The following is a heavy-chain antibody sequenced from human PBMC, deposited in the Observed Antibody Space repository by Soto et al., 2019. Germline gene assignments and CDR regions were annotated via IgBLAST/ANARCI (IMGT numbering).Heavy chain of an antibody. Sequence: DVQLVESGGGFIQPGGSLRLSCAASGFSFGEYEMNWVRQAPGQGLEWVSYINQYGKITYYADSVKGRFTISRDDAKNSLFLQMDSLRAEDTALYHCARAAWSDEGWDHWGQGILVTVSS. CDR1: GFSFGEYE. J-gene: IGHJ4*02. CDR3: ARAAWSDEGWDH. CDR2: INQYGKIT. V-gene: IGHV3-48*03. D-gene: IGHD1-26*01.